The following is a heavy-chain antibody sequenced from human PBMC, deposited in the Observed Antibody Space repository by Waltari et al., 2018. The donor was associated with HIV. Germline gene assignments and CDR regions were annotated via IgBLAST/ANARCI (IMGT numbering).Heavy chain of an antibody. Sequence: QLQLQESGSGLVKPSQTLSLTCTVSGGSISSGAYSWSWIRQPPGKGLEWIGYIYHTGSTYYNPSLKSRVTISVDWSKNQFSLKLTSVTAADTAVYYCARERLLYSNWFDPWGQGTLVTVSS. J-gene: IGHJ5*02. CDR1: GGSISSGAYS. CDR3: ARERLLYSNWFDP. CDR2: IYHTGST. V-gene: IGHV4-30-2*01. D-gene: IGHD4-17*01.